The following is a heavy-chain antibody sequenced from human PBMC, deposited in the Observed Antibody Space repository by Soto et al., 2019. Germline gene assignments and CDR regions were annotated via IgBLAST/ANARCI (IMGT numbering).Heavy chain of an antibody. J-gene: IGHJ4*02. Sequence: GESLKSSCQASGYPFTNFWVGWVRQMPGRGLEWMGILFPGDFDTRYSPSFQGQVTISVDKSIATAYLQWSSLKASDTAMYYCARLPLTISGTKFLIFAYWGMGTSVTGSA. CDR1: GYPFTNFW. D-gene: IGHD1-1*01. CDR2: LFPGDFDT. V-gene: IGHV5-51*01. CDR3: ARLPLTISGTKFLIFAY.